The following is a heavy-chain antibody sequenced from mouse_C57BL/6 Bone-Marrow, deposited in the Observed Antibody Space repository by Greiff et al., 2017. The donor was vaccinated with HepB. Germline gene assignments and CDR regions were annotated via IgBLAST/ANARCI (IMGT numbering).Heavy chain of an antibody. V-gene: IGHV1-69*01. D-gene: IGHD2-2*01. Sequence: QVQLQQPGAELVMPGASVKLSCKASGYTFTSYWMHWVKQRPGQGLEWIGEIDPSDSYTNYNQKFKGKSTLTVDKSSSTAYMQLRSLTSEDSAVYYCARSGYDGPRAMCYSGQGASVTVSS. CDR1: GYTFTSYW. CDR3: ARSGYDGPRAMCY. J-gene: IGHJ4*01. CDR2: IDPSDSYT.